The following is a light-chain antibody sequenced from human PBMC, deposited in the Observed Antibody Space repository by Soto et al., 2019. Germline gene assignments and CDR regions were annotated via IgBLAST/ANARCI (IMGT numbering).Light chain of an antibody. Sequence: QSALTQPASVSDSPGQSITISCTGTSSDVGGSNFVSWYQQHPGKPPKLIIYDVANRPSGVSNRFSGSKSGSTASLIISRLQTEDEADDYCVSYTSRTTYVFGTGTKLTVL. CDR1: SSDVGGSNF. V-gene: IGLV2-14*03. CDR2: DVA. CDR3: VSYTSRTTYV. J-gene: IGLJ1*01.